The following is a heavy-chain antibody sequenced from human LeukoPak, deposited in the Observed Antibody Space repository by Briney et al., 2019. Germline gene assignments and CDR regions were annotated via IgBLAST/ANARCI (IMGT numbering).Heavy chain of an antibody. D-gene: IGHD6-19*01. Sequence: ASVKVSCKASGGTFSSYAFSWVRQAPGQGREWRGGIIPIFGTANYAQKFQVRVTITADTSTSTAYMELSSLRSDDTAVYYCARGSRTGWYYFDYWGQGTLVTVSS. J-gene: IGHJ4*02. CDR2: IIPIFGTA. CDR3: ARGSRTGWYYFDY. V-gene: IGHV1-69*06. CDR1: GGTFSSYA.